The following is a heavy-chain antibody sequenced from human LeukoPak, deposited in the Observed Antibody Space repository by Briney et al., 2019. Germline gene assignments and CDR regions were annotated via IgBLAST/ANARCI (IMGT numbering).Heavy chain of an antibody. D-gene: IGHD3-9*01. V-gene: IGHV1-2*06. CDR1: GYTFTGYY. CDR3: AKEGTLTGSYYYYYGMDV. Sequence: ASVKVSCKASGYTFTGYYMHWVRQAPGQGLEWMGRINPNSGGTNYAQKFQGRVTMTRDTSISTAYMELSRLRSDDTAVYYCAKEGTLTGSYYYYYGMDVWGQGTTVTVSS. CDR2: INPNSGGT. J-gene: IGHJ6*02.